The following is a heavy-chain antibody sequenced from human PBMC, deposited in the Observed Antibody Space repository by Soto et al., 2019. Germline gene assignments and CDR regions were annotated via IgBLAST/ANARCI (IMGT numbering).Heavy chain of an antibody. J-gene: IGHJ6*02. V-gene: IGHV3-33*01. D-gene: IGHD3-3*01. CDR2: IWYDGSNK. Sequence: QPGGSLRLSCAASGFTFSSYGMHWVRQAPGKGLEWVAVIWYDGSNKYYADSVKGRLTISRDNSKNTLYLQMNSLRAEDTAVYYCAREGVGILEWLGLHHGMDVWGQGTTVTVSS. CDR1: GFTFSSYG. CDR3: AREGVGILEWLGLHHGMDV.